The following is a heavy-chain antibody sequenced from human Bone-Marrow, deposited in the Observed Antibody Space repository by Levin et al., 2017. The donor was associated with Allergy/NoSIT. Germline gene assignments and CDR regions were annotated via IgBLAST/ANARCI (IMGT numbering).Heavy chain of an antibody. CDR1: GFTFSSFW. V-gene: IGHV3-7*03. CDR3: ATAEASAAND. CDR2: IKPDGSVK. J-gene: IGHJ4*02. Sequence: GESLKISCAASGFTFSSFWMTWVRQAPGKGLEWVANIKPDGSVKFYVGSVKGRFTISRDNIENSLSLQMNNLRVDDTAVYYCATAEASAANDWGQGTLVTVSS. D-gene: IGHD2-2*01.